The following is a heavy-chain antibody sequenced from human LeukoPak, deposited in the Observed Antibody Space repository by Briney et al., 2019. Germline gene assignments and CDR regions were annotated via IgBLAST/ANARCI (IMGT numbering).Heavy chain of an antibody. CDR3: ARGFGAVTTLDY. D-gene: IGHD4-11*01. CDR2: MYTSGST. V-gene: IGHV4-4*07. CDR1: GGSINSYY. J-gene: IGHJ4*02. Sequence: SGTLSLTCNVSGGSINSYYWSWIRQPAGKGLEWIGRMYTSGSTNYNPSLKSRVTMSVDTSKNQFSLKLSSVIAADTAVYYCARGFGAVTTLDYWGQGTLVTVSS.